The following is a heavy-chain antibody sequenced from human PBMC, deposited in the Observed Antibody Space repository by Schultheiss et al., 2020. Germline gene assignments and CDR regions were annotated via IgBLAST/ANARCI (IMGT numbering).Heavy chain of an antibody. CDR2: ISGSGGST. CDR1: GFTFSSYA. Sequence: GGSLRLSCAASGFTFSSYAMSWVRQAPGKGLEWVSAISGSGGSTYYADSVKGRFTISRDNSKNTLYLQMNSLRAEDTAVYYSAKAISPPETYYDFWSGYYRRADYYYYGMDVWGQGNTVTVSS. J-gene: IGHJ6*02. V-gene: IGHV3-23*01. D-gene: IGHD3-3*01. CDR3: AKAISPPETYYDFWSGYYRRADYYYYGMDV.